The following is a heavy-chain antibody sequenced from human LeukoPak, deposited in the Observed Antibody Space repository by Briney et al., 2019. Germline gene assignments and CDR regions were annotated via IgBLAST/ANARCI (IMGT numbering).Heavy chain of an antibody. D-gene: IGHD3-10*01. CDR3: ARDGLGIDY. J-gene: IGHJ4*02. Sequence: GASLRLSCAASGFTFSSYSMNWVRQAPGKGMEWVSSISSGSGYIHYADSVKGRFTISRDNAKKSLYLQMNCLRAEDTAVYYCARDGLGIDYWGQGTLVTVSS. CDR1: GFTFSSYS. CDR2: ISSGSGYI. V-gene: IGHV3-21*01.